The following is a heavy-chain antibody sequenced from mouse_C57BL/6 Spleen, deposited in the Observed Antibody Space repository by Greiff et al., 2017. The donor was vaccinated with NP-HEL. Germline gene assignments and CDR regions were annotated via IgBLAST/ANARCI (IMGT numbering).Heavy chain of an antibody. V-gene: IGHV2-2*01. CDR1: GFSLTSYG. CDR3: ARNGYYYGSSPWYFDV. J-gene: IGHJ1*03. Sequence: VQLKESGPGLVQPSQSLSITCTVSGFSLTSYGVHWVRQSPGKGLEWLGVIWSGGSTDYNAAFISRLSISKDNSKSQVFFKMNSLQADDTAIYYCARNGYYYGSSPWYFDVWGTGTTVTVSS. CDR2: IWSGGST. D-gene: IGHD1-1*01.